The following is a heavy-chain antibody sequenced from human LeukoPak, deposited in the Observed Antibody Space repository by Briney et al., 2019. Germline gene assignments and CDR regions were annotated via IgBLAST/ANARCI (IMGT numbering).Heavy chain of an antibody. D-gene: IGHD3-10*01. CDR1: GFIFRNYD. V-gene: IGHV3-30*04. J-gene: IGHJ4*02. CDR3: ARDGANSWFGELLSQVFDY. Sequence: PGRSLRLSCVTSGFIFRNYDMNWVRQAPGKGLEWVASLSQSGSDKYYAESAEGRFTISRDNSKNTLYLQMNSLRGEDTAVYYCARDGANSWFGELLSQVFDYWGQGALVSVSS. CDR2: LSQSGSDK.